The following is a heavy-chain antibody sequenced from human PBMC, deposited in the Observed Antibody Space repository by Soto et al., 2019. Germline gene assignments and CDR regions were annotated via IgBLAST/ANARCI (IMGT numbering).Heavy chain of an antibody. CDR2: ISGYNGNT. J-gene: IGHJ5*02. V-gene: IGHV1-18*01. CDR1: GYTFTNYG. CDR3: ARGPQSRAGRGRCFAP. D-gene: IGHD3-16*01. Sequence: ASVKVSCKASGYTFTNYGFSWVRQAPGQGLEWMGWISGYNGNTKYAEKFQGRVTMTTDTSTSTAHMELRSLRSDDTAVYYCARGPQSRAGRGRCFAPGGRGTRVTVPS.